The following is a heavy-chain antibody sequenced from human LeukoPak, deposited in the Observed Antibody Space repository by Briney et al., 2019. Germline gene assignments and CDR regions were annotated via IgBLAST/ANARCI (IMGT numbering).Heavy chain of an antibody. Sequence: PGGSLRLSCAASGFTFSSSAMTWVRQAPGKGLEWVASINEEGTETYYVDSVKGRFTISRDNAKNSLSLQMNSLGAEDTAVYYCARAEWQLPAEIDYWGQGTLVTVSS. CDR2: INEEGTET. J-gene: IGHJ4*02. D-gene: IGHD3-3*01. CDR3: ARAEWQLPAEIDY. CDR1: GFTFSSSA. V-gene: IGHV3-7*01.